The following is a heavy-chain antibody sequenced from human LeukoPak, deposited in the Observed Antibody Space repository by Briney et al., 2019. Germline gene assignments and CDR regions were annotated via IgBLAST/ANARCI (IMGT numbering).Heavy chain of an antibody. CDR2: INPSGGST. CDR3: ARVVVGPYFDY. CDR1: GYTFTSFY. V-gene: IGHV1-46*01. J-gene: IGHJ4*02. Sequence: ASVKVSCKASGYTFTSFYVHWVRQAPGQGLEWMGIINPSGGSTSYAQKFQGRVTVTRDTSTSTVYMELSSLRSEDTAVYYCARVVVGPYFDYWGQGTLVTVSS. D-gene: IGHD2-15*01.